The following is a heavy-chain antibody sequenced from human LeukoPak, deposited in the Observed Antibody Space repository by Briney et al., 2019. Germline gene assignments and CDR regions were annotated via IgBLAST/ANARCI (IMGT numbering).Heavy chain of an antibody. CDR1: GASVSSDY. J-gene: IGHJ4*02. Sequence: SETLSLTCSVSGASVSSDYWNWIRQSPGRGLEWIGYTHYRGDINYNPSLKSRFTMSVDASSNQVSLKLSSVTAADAAVYYCGRNLGSGSDHWGQGTLVTVSS. V-gene: IGHV4-59*02. D-gene: IGHD3-10*01. CDR2: THYRGDI. CDR3: GRNLGSGSDH.